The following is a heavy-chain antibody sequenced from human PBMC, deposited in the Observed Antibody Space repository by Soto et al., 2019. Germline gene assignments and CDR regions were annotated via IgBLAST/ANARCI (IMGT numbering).Heavy chain of an antibody. CDR3: ARDHYGSGSYYVDY. J-gene: IGHJ4*02. D-gene: IGHD3-10*01. V-gene: IGHV4-30-4*01. CDR1: GGSISSGDYY. CDR2: IYYSGST. Sequence: QVQLQESGPGLVKPSQTLSLTCTVSGGSISSGDYYWSWIRQPPGKGLEWIGYIYYSGSTYYNPSLKRRVTTTEDTSNNQSSLKRSSVTAADTAVYYCARDHYGSGSYYVDYWGQGTLVTVSS.